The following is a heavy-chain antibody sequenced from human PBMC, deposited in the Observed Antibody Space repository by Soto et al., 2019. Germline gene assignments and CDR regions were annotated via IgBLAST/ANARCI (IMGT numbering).Heavy chain of an antibody. CDR2: IWYDGSNK. CDR3: ARGGIEMATITGAFDI. V-gene: IGHV3-33*01. Sequence: GGSLRLSCAASGFTFSSYGMHWVRQAPGKGLEWVAVIWYDGSNKYYADSVKGRFTISRDNSKNTLYLQMNSLRAEDTAVYYCARGGIEMATITGAFDIWGQGTMVTVSS. J-gene: IGHJ3*02. CDR1: GFTFSSYG. D-gene: IGHD5-12*01.